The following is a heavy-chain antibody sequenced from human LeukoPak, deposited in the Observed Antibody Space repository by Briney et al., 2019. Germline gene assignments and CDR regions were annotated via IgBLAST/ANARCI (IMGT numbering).Heavy chain of an antibody. CDR3: VKDWGVLPDYSADGFDI. D-gene: IGHD4-11*01. J-gene: IGHJ3*02. V-gene: IGHV3-30*02. CDR1: GFAFSTYG. CDR2: IRHVGSNE. Sequence: GGSLRLSCAASGFAFSTYGMHWVRQAPGKGLEWVAFIRHVGSNEYYADSVRGRFAISRDNSQNTLHLQMNILRVEDTAVYYCVKDWGVLPDYSADGFDIWGPGTVVTVSS.